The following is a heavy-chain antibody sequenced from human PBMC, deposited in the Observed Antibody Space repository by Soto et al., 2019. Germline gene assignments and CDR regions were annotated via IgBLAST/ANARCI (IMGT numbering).Heavy chain of an antibody. CDR3: AKGEIAAYYYFDY. D-gene: IGHD2-15*01. CDR2: ISGSGGST. CDR1: GFTFSSYA. J-gene: IGHJ4*02. V-gene: IGHV3-23*01. Sequence: LRLSCAASGFTFSSYAMSWVRQAPGKGLEWVSAISGSGGSTYYADSVKGRFTISRDNSKSTLYLQMNSLRAEDTAVYYCAKGEIAAYYYFDYWGQGTLVTVSS.